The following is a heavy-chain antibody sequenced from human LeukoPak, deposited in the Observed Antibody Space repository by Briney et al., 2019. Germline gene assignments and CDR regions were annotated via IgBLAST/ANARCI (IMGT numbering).Heavy chain of an antibody. Sequence: GGSLRLSCAASGFTVSSNYMSWVRQAPGKGLEWVSVIYSGGSTHYADSVKGRFTISRDNSKNTMYLQMNSLRAEDTAVYYCARGPRPKSYFDSWGQGTLVTVSS. V-gene: IGHV3-66*01. J-gene: IGHJ4*02. CDR1: GFTVSSNY. CDR3: ARGPRPKSYFDS. CDR2: IYSGGST.